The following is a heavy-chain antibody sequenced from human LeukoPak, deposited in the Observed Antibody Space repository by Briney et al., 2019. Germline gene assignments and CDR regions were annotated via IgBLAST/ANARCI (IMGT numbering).Heavy chain of an antibody. CDR1: GFTFSSYW. CDR2: IKQDGSEK. Sequence: GGSLRLSCVVSGFTFSSYWMSWVRQAPGKGLEWVANIKQDGSEKYYVDSVKGRFTISRDNAKNSLYLQMNSLRADEDTAVYYCARDNWVDCWGQGTLVTVSS. CDR3: ARDNWVDC. V-gene: IGHV3-7*01. J-gene: IGHJ5*01.